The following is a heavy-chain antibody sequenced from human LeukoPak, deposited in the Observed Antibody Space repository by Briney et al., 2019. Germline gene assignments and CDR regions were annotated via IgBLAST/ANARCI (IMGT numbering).Heavy chain of an antibody. D-gene: IGHD2-2*01. CDR3: ARARGYCSSTSCYPDAFDI. Sequence: PSETLSLTCTVSGYSISSGYYWGWIRQPPGKGLEWIGSIYHSGSTYYNPSLKSRVTISVDTSKNQFSLKLSSVTAADTAVYYCARARGYCSSTSCYPDAFDIWGQGTMVTVSS. J-gene: IGHJ3*02. CDR2: IYHSGST. V-gene: IGHV4-38-2*02. CDR1: GYSISSGYY.